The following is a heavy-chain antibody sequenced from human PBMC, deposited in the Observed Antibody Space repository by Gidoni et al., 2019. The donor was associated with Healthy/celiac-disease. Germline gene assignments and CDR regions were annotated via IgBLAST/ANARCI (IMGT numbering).Heavy chain of an antibody. V-gene: IGHV1-46*01. CDR3: AREGDFWSGSGLNWFDP. CDR2: INPSGGST. CDR1: GYTFTSYY. D-gene: IGHD3-3*01. J-gene: IGHJ5*02. Sequence: QVQLVQSGAEVKKPGASVKVSCKASGYTFTSYYMHWVRQAPGQGLEWMGIINPSGGSTSYAQKFQGRVTMTRDTPTSTVYMELSSLRSEDTAVYYCAREGDFWSGSGLNWFDPWGQGTLVTVSS.